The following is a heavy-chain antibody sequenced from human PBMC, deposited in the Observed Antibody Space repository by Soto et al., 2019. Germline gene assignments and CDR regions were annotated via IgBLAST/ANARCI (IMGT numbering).Heavy chain of an antibody. CDR3: TRHDVVPVIRNGMGV. CDR1: GGSVSGYY. D-gene: IGHD2-21*02. J-gene: IGHJ6*02. CDR2: IFYRGNT. Sequence: QVQLQESGPGLVKPSETLSLTCTVSGGSVSGYYWSCIRQPPGKGLEWIGYIFYRGNTVYNPSLESRVTISVDTSTNQFSLKLTSMTAADTAVYYCTRHDVVPVIRNGMGVWGQGTTVTVSS. V-gene: IGHV4-59*02.